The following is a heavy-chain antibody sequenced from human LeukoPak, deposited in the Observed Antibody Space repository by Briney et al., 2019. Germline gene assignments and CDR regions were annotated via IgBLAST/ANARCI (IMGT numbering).Heavy chain of an antibody. CDR3: ARDLVYDSSGYCFDY. V-gene: IGHV1-46*01. CDR1: GYTFTSYY. CDR2: INPSGGST. Sequence: GASVKVSCKASGYTFTSYYMHWVRQAPGQGLEWMGIINPSGGSTSYAQKFQGGVTMTRDTSTSTVYMELSSLRSEDTAVYYCARDLVYDSSGYCFDYWGQGTLVTVSS. D-gene: IGHD3-22*01. J-gene: IGHJ4*01.